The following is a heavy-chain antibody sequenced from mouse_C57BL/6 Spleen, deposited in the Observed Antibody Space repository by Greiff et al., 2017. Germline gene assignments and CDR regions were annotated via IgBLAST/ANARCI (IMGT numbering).Heavy chain of an antibody. D-gene: IGHD1-1*01. CDR2: IYPGSGST. CDR3: ASAIYYGSSFLYYAMDY. CDR1: GYTFTSYW. Sequence: QVQLQQPGAELVKPGASVKMSCKASGYTFTSYWLTWVKQRPGQGLEWIGDIYPGSGSTNYNEKFKSKATLTVDTSSSTAYMQLSRLTSEDSAVYYCASAIYYGSSFLYYAMDYWGQGTSVTVSS. J-gene: IGHJ4*01. V-gene: IGHV1-55*01.